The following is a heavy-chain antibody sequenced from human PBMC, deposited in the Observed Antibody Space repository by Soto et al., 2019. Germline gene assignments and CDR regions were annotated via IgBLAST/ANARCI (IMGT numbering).Heavy chain of an antibody. Sequence: GGSLRLSCGASGYTFSTYAMSWVRQAPGKGLEWVSAISGSGGNTYYADSVKGRFTLSRDDSKNTLFLQMNSLRAEDTAMYYCAKADGCAAGTCYTGTYWFFDLWGRGTLVTVSS. CDR2: ISGSGGNT. D-gene: IGHD2-2*02. CDR3: AKADGCAAGTCYTGTYWFFDL. J-gene: IGHJ2*01. CDR1: GYTFSTYA. V-gene: IGHV3-23*01.